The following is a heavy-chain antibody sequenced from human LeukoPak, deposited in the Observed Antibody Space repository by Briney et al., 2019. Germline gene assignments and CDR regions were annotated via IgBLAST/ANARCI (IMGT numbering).Heavy chain of an antibody. D-gene: IGHD3-3*01. Sequence: GGSLRLSCAASGFTVSTEYMSWVRQAPGKGLEWVSIIYIGGSTYYADPVKGRFTISRDNSKNTLYLQMNSLRAEDTAVYYCVSGTIFGVAITDYWGQGTLVTVSS. V-gene: IGHV3-53*01. J-gene: IGHJ4*02. CDR2: IYIGGST. CDR3: VSGTIFGVAITDY. CDR1: GFTVSTEY.